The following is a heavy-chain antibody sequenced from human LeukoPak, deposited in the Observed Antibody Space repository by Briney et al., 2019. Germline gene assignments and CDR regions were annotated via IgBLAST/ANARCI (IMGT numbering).Heavy chain of an antibody. D-gene: IGHD2-2*01. CDR3: TADNCGSTSCYAHY. V-gene: IGHV3-15*01. Sequence: GGSLRLSCVASGFTFSEFTFSNAWISWVHQAPGKGLEWVGRFKSKTDGGATDYAAPVKGRFTISRDVSKTTLFLQMNSLKTEDTAVYYCTADNCGSTSCYAHYWGQGTLVTVSS. CDR1: GFTFSEFTFSNAW. CDR2: FKSKTDGGAT. J-gene: IGHJ4*02.